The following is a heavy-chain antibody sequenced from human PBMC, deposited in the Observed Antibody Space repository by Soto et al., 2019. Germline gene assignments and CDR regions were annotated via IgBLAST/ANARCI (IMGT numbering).Heavy chain of an antibody. Sequence: ASVKVSCKASGYTFTSYDINWVRQATGQGLEWMGWMNPNSGNTGYAQKFQGRVTMTRNTSISTAYMELSSLRSEDTAVYYCARMGVGFGELFTYYYGMDVWGQGTTVTVPS. D-gene: IGHD3-10*01. J-gene: IGHJ6*02. CDR2: MNPNSGNT. CDR3: ARMGVGFGELFTYYYGMDV. V-gene: IGHV1-8*01. CDR1: GYTFTSYD.